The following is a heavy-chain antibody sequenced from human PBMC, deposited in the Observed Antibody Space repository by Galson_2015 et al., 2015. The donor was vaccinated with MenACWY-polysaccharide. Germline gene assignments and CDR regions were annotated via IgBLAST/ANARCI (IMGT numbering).Heavy chain of an antibody. Sequence: ASGFTFDDYGMSWVRQAPGKGLEWVSGINWNGGSTGYADSVKGRFTISRDNAKNSLYLQMNSLRAEDTALYHCARGLGLYGDYSPFDYWGQGTLVTVSS. CDR1: GFTFDDYG. CDR3: ARGLGLYGDYSPFDY. V-gene: IGHV3-20*01. CDR2: INWNGGST. D-gene: IGHD4-17*01. J-gene: IGHJ4*02.